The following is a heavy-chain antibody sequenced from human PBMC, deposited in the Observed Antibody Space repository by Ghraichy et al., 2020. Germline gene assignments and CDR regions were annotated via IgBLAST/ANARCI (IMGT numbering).Heavy chain of an antibody. CDR3: AREHVIWCGSHRGMDV. CDR2: IYYSGNT. V-gene: IGHV4-30-4*01. Sequence: SETLSLTCTVSGGSIKSGDYYWSWIRQPPGKGLEWIGYIYYSGNTYCKSSLKSRVTMSVDTSKSLFSLRLTSITAADTAVYYCAREHVIWCGSHRGMDVWGQGTPVTVSS. D-gene: IGHD3-3*01. J-gene: IGHJ6*02. CDR1: GGSIKSGDYY.